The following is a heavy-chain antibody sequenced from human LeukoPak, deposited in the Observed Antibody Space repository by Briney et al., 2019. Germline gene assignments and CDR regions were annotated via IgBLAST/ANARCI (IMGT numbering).Heavy chain of an antibody. J-gene: IGHJ6*02. D-gene: IGHD3-10*01. V-gene: IGHV4-59*08. Sequence: SETLSLTCTVSGGSISSDYWSWIRQPPGKGLEWIGYIYYSGRTNYNPSLKSRVTISLDTSKNQFSLKLSSVTAADTAVYYCARLTYYYGSDYGMDVWGQGTTVTVSS. CDR1: GGSISSDY. CDR2: IYYSGRT. CDR3: ARLTYYYGSDYGMDV.